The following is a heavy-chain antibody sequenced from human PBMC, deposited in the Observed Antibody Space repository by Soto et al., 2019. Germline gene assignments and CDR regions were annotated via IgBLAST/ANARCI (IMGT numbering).Heavy chain of an antibody. D-gene: IGHD3-22*01. CDR2: INSDGSST. CDR3: ARDHDYYYDSSGYYEFDP. J-gene: IGHJ5*02. Sequence: EVQLVESGGGLVQPGGSPRLSCAASGFTFSSYWMHWVRQAPGKGLVWVSRINSDGSSTSYADSVKGRFTISRDNAKNTLYLQMNSLRAEDTAVYYCARDHDYYYDSSGYYEFDPWGQGTLVTVSS. CDR1: GFTFSSYW. V-gene: IGHV3-74*01.